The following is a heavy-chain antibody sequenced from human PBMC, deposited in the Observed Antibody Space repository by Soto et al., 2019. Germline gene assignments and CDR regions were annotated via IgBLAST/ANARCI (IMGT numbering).Heavy chain of an antibody. Sequence: SETLSLTCTVSGGSISNSSYYWGWIRQPPGKGLEWIGSIYYSGSTYYNPSLKSRVTISVDTSKNQFSLKLSSVTAADTAVYYCARQVPLSIKRGGYYFDYWGQGTLVTVSS. CDR1: GGSISNSSYY. D-gene: IGHD3-10*01. J-gene: IGHJ4*02. CDR2: IYYSGST. V-gene: IGHV4-39*01. CDR3: ARQVPLSIKRGGYYFDY.